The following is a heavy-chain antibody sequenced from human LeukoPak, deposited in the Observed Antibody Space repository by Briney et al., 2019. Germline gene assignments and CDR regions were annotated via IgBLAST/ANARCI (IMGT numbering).Heavy chain of an antibody. CDR3: AKDYGDYVSHFDN. J-gene: IGHJ4*02. CDR1: GFTVSSNY. V-gene: IGHV3-53*05. Sequence: PGGSLRLSCAASGFTVSSNYMNWVRQAPGKGLEWVSVIYSGGSTYYADSVKGRFTISRDNSKNTLYLQMNSLRAEDTAVYYCAKDYGDYVSHFDNWGQGTLVTVSS. D-gene: IGHD4-17*01. CDR2: IYSGGST.